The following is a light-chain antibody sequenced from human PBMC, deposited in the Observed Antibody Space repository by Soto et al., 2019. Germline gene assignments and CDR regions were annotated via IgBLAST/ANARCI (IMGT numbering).Light chain of an antibody. Sequence: QPVLTQSPSASASLGASVKLTCPLSRGHSSYAIAWHQQQPEKGPRYLMKLNSDGSHNKGDGIPDRFSGSSSGAERYLIISSLQSEDEADYDCQTWGTGIRVFGGGTKLTVL. V-gene: IGLV4-69*01. CDR2: LNSDGSH. J-gene: IGLJ2*01. CDR3: QTWGTGIRV. CDR1: RGHSSYA.